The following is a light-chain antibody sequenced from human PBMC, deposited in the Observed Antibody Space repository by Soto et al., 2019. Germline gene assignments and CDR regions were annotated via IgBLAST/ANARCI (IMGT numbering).Light chain of an antibody. CDR3: QQYYSTPEGLT. Sequence: DIVMTQSPDSLAVSLGERATINCKSSQSVLYSSNNKNYLAWYQQKPGQPPKLLIYWASTRESGVPDRFSGSGSGTDFTLTISSLQAEDVVVYYCQQYYSTPEGLTFGGGTKVEIK. CDR1: QSVLYSSNNKNY. V-gene: IGKV4-1*01. CDR2: WAS. J-gene: IGKJ4*01.